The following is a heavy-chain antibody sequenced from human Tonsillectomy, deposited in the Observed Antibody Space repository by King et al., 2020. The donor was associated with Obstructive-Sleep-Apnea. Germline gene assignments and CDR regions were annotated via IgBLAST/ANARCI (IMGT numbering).Heavy chain of an antibody. D-gene: IGHD2-15*01. Sequence: QLVQSGAEVRKPGASVKVSCKASGYTFSSYGISWVRQAPGQGLEWMGWISTYNGNTNYAQKLQGRVTMTTDTSTSTAYMELRSLRSDDTAVYYCARSGIYLCFWYYYDYWSQGTLVTVSS. J-gene: IGHJ4*02. V-gene: IGHV1-18*01. CDR1: GYTFSSYG. CDR2: ISTYNGNT. CDR3: ARSGIYLCFWYYYDY.